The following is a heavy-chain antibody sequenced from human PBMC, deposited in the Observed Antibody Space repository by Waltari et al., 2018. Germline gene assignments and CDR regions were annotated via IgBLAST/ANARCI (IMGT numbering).Heavy chain of an antibody. CDR1: GCSLRSGSYS. CDR3: ARDTLRGSRDY. D-gene: IGHD1-26*01. V-gene: IGHV4-61*02. J-gene: IGHJ4*02. CDR2: IYTSGST. Sequence: QVQLQESGPGLVKPSQTLSLTCTVPGCSLRSGSYSWTWIRQPAGKGLEWIGRIYTSGSTNYNPALKSRVTISVDTSKNQFSLKLSSVTAADTAVYYCARDTLRGSRDYWGQGTLVTVSS.